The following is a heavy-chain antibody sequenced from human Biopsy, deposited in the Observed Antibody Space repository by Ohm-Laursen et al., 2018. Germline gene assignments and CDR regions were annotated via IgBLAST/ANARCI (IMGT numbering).Heavy chain of an antibody. J-gene: IGHJ6*02. CDR1: GGSISTSTYF. D-gene: IGHD5-24*01. V-gene: IGHV4-39*01. CDR3: ARRDGTDGYNPYYYGMGV. CDR2: SYFSGST. Sequence: GTLSLTCTVSGGSISTSTYFWGWIRQPPGRGLEWIGGSYFSGSTYYNPSLKSRVTVSVDTSNNQFSLKLNSVTAADTAVYYCARRDGTDGYNPYYYGMGVWGQGTTVTVSS.